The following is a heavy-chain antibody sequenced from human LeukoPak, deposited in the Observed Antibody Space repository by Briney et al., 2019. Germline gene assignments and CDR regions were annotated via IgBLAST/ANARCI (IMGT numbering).Heavy chain of an antibody. Sequence: GGSLRLSCAASGFSFSTSPMSWVRQAPGKGLEWVSGINSNSGDTPYADFAKGRFTISRDNGKSSLYLQMRSLTTEDTGVYYCVKGLRWRQLKFDSWGQGTLVTVSS. J-gene: IGHJ4*02. V-gene: IGHV3-23*01. CDR2: INSNSGDT. CDR1: GFSFSTSP. D-gene: IGHD5-24*01. CDR3: VKGLRWRQLKFDS.